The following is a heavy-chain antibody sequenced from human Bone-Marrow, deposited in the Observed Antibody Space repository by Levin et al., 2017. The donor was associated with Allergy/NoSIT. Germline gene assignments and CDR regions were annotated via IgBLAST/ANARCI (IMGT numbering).Heavy chain of an antibody. J-gene: IGHJ3*02. V-gene: IGHV3-7*01. CDR1: EFTFSSYW. CDR3: ARDCFVNGGNFRNAFDI. CDR2: IKQDGSEK. Sequence: QAGGSLRLSCTASEFTFSSYWMSWVRQAPGKGLEWVANIKQDGSEKYYVDSVKGRFTISRDNAKNSLFLEMNSLSAEDTAVYYCARDCFVNGGNFRNAFDIWGHGTMVTVSS. D-gene: IGHD4-23*01.